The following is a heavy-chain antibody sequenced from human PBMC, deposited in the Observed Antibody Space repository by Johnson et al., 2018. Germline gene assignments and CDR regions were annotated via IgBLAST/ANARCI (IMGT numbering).Heavy chain of an antibody. CDR2: ISSGSNYI. CDR3: ARGFPDYREGYGLDV. D-gene: IGHD4-17*01. J-gene: IGHJ6*02. Sequence: VQLVQSGGGLVQPGGSLRLSCAASGFTFSRYAMGWVRQAPGKGLEWVSSISSGSNYIYYADSVNGRFTISRYNARNSRFLQMNSLRAEDTAIYYCARGFPDYREGYGLDVWGQGTTVTVSS. V-gene: IGHV3-21*04. CDR1: GFTFSRYA.